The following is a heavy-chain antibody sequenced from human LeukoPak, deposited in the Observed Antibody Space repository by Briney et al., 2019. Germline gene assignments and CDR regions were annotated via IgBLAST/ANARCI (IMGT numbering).Heavy chain of an antibody. CDR2: IYSGGST. V-gene: IGHV3-66*01. Sequence: GGSLRLSCAASGFTVSSNYMSWVRQAPGKGLEWVSDIYSGGSTYYADSAKGRLTIFSDNYNNTSYLQLNSLRAADTALYYCARGGNIQLWPRRANYFNYMDVWGKGTTATVSS. CDR1: GFTVSSNY. J-gene: IGHJ6*03. CDR3: ARGGNIQLWPRRANYFNYMDV. D-gene: IGHD5-18*01.